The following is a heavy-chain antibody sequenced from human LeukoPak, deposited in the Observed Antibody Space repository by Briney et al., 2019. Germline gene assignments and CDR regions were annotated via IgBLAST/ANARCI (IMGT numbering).Heavy chain of an antibody. J-gene: IGHJ6*02. Sequence: SVKVSCKASGGTFSSYAISWVRQAPGQGLEWMGRIIPIFGIANYAQKFRGRVTITADKSTSTAYMELSSLRSEDTAVYYCAREDYGGLLYYYGMDVWGQGTTVTVSS. CDR2: IIPIFGIA. CDR1: GGTFSSYA. V-gene: IGHV1-69*04. CDR3: AREDYGGLLYYYGMDV. D-gene: IGHD4-23*01.